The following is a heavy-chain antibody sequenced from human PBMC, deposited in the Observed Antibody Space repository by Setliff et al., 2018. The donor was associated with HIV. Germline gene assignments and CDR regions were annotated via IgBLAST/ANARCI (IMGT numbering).Heavy chain of an antibody. CDR3: VNPSGAMGDFDS. CDR1: GDSISTYC. V-gene: IGHV4-4*08. Sequence: SETLSLTCTVSGDSISTYCWIWIRQPPGKGLEWIGNIYTTGITNYNPSLKSRVTISIDTSKNQFSLQLTSVTAADTAVYYCVNPSGAMGDFDSWGQGTLVTVSS. CDR2: IYTTGIT. D-gene: IGHD3-16*01. J-gene: IGHJ4*02.